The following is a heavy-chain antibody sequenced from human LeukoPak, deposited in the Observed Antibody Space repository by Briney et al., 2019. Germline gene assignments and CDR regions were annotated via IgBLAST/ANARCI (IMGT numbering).Heavy chain of an antibody. CDR2: IWCDGSNK. J-gene: IGHJ4*02. CDR1: GFTFSSYG. CDR3: AREDYGSGSYQVFDY. V-gene: IGHV3-33*01. D-gene: IGHD3-10*01. Sequence: GGSLRLSCAASGFTFSSYGMHWVRQAPGKGLEWVGVIWCDGSNKYYADSVKGRFTISRDNSKNTLYLQMDSLRAEDTAVYYCAREDYGSGSYQVFDYWGQGTLVTVS.